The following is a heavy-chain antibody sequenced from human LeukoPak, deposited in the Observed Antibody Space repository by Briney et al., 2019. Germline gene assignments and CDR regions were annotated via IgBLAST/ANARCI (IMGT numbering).Heavy chain of an antibody. D-gene: IGHD5-18*01. Sequence: GGSLRLSCAASEFTFSSYSMNWVRQAPGKGLEWVATMTRSSTIHYADSVKGRFTISRDNAKNSVYLQMNSLRDEDTAVYYCARDRGYSYGYASDYWGQGTLVTVSS. CDR3: ARDRGYSYGYASDY. CDR1: EFTFSSYS. J-gene: IGHJ4*02. CDR2: MTRSSTI. V-gene: IGHV3-69-1*01.